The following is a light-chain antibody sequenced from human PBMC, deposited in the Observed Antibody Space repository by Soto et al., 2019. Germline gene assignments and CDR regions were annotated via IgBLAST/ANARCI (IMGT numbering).Light chain of an antibody. CDR1: NIGSKS. CDR3: QGWDSSSDHWV. CDR2: DDS. V-gene: IGLV3-21*02. Sequence: SYELTQSPSVSVAPGQTARITCGGNNIGSKSVHWYQQRPGQAPVLVVYDDSDRPSGILERLSGSNSGNTATLTISRVEAGDEADYYCQGWDSSSDHWVFGGGTKLTVL. J-gene: IGLJ3*02.